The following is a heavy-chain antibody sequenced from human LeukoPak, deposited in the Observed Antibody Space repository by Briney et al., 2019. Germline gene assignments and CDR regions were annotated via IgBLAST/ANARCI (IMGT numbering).Heavy chain of an antibody. J-gene: IGHJ4*02. Sequence: GGSLRLSCAASGFTFSSYAMSWVRQAPGKGLEWVSAISGSGGSTYYADSVKGRFTISGDNSKNTLYLQMNSLRAEDTAVYYCAKDAGGAVAGTVVYWGQGTLVTVSS. CDR2: ISGSGGST. CDR3: AKDAGGAVAGTVVY. D-gene: IGHD6-19*01. V-gene: IGHV3-23*01. CDR1: GFTFSSYA.